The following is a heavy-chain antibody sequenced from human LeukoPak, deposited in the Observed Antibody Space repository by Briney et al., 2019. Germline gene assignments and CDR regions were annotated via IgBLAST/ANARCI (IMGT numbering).Heavy chain of an antibody. CDR3: AKDMIYGSGSYYNPIFDY. CDR1: GFTFSSYA. V-gene: IGHV3-23*01. J-gene: IGHJ4*02. Sequence: PGGSLRLSCAASGFTFSSYAMSWVRQAPGKGLEWVSAISGSGGSTYYADSVKGRFTISRDNSKNTLYLQMNSLRAEDTAVYCCAKDMIYGSGSYYNPIFDYWGQGTLVTVSS. CDR2: ISGSGGST. D-gene: IGHD3-10*01.